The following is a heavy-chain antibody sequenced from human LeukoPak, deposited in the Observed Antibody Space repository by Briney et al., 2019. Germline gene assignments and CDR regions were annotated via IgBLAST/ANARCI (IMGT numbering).Heavy chain of an antibody. V-gene: IGHV1-2*02. D-gene: IGHD3-22*01. CDR1: GYTFTDYY. J-gene: IGHJ4*02. CDR2: MNPKRGDT. Sequence: GASVKVSCKASGYTFTDYYIHWVRQAPGQGLEWMAWMNPKRGDTSYAQKFQGRVTMTRDTSISTAYMELSRLRSDDTAVYYCARTPSNYYDSSGYYPPPFDYWGQGTLVTVSS. CDR3: ARTPSNYYDSSGYYPPPFDY.